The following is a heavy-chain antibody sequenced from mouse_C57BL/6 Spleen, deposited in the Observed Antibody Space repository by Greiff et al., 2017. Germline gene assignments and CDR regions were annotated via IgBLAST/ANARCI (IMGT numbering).Heavy chain of an antibody. CDR2: IDPETGGT. D-gene: IGHD1-1*01. CDR1: GYTFTDYE. J-gene: IGHJ2*01. Sequence: QVQLQQSGAELVRPGASVTLSCKASGYTFTDYEMHWVKQTPVHGLEWIGAIDPETGGTAYNQKFKGKAILTADKSSSTAYMELRSLTSEDSAVYYCTRVATTPPYFDYWGQGTTLTVSS. CDR3: TRVATTPPYFDY. V-gene: IGHV1-15*01.